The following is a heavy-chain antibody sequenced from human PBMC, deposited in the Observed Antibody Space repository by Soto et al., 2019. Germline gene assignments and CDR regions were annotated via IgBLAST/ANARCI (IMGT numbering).Heavy chain of an antibody. CDR3: ARDRAYYDFWSGPVGYYGMDV. D-gene: IGHD3-3*01. Sequence: KPSETLSLTCTVSGGSISSYYWSWIRQPPGKGLEWIGYIYYSGSTNYNPSLKSRVTISVDTSKNQFSLELSSVTAADTAVYYCARDRAYYDFWSGPVGYYGMDVWGQGTTVTVSS. V-gene: IGHV4-59*01. CDR2: IYYSGST. J-gene: IGHJ6*02. CDR1: GGSISSYY.